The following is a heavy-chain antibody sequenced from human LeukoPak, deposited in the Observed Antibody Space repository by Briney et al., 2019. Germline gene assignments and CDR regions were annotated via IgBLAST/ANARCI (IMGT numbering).Heavy chain of an antibody. V-gene: IGHV3-74*01. D-gene: IGHD3-22*01. Sequence: GGSLRLSCAASGFTFSSYWMHWVRQAPGKGLVWVSRINSDGSTTSYADPVKGRFTISRDNSKNTLYLQMNSLGAEDTAVYYCAKDEGYYDSYFDYWGQGTLVTVSS. CDR2: INSDGSTT. J-gene: IGHJ4*02. CDR1: GFTFSSYW. CDR3: AKDEGYYDSYFDY.